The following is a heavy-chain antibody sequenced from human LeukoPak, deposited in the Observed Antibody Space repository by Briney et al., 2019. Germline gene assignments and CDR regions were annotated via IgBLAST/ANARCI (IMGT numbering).Heavy chain of an antibody. CDR3: ARGTGGNSIDY. CDR2: ISSSSSYI. D-gene: IGHD4-23*01. V-gene: IGHV3-21*01. CDR1: GFTFSSYA. J-gene: IGHJ4*02. Sequence: SGGSLRLSCAASGFTFSSYAMHWVRQAPGKGLEWVSSISSSSSYIYYADSVKGRFTISRDNAKNSLYLQMNSLRAEDTAVYYCARGTGGNSIDYWGQGTLVTVSS.